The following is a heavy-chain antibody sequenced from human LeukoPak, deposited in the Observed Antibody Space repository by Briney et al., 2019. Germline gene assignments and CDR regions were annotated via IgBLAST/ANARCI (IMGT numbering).Heavy chain of an antibody. J-gene: IGHJ4*02. CDR1: GFTFSSYA. CDR3: AKAVGGYSYAYYFDY. V-gene: IGHV3-30*02. CDR2: IWYDGSNK. D-gene: IGHD5-18*01. Sequence: PGGSLRLSCAASGFTFSSYAMHWVRQAPGKGLEWVAVIWYDGSNKYYVDSVKGRFTISRDNSKNTLYLQMNSLRTEDTALYYCAKAVGGYSYAYYFDYWGQGTLVTVSS.